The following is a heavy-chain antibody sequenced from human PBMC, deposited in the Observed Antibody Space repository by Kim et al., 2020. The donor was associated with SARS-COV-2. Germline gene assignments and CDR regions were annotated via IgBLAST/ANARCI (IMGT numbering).Heavy chain of an antibody. CDR1: GGSISSYY. CDR2: IYYSGST. J-gene: IGHJ6*02. CDR3: ARDRYYDILTGPQNYYYYGMDV. D-gene: IGHD3-9*01. Sequence: SETLSLTCTVSGGSISSYYWSWIRQPPGKGLEWIGYIYYSGSTNYNPSLKSRVTISVDTSKNQFSLKLSSVTAADTAVYYCARDRYYDILTGPQNYYYYGMDVWGQGTTVTVSS. V-gene: IGHV4-59*01.